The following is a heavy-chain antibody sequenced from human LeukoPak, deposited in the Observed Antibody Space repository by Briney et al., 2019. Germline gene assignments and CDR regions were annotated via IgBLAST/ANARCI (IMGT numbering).Heavy chain of an antibody. CDR2: IYSSGST. Sequence: SETLSLTCTASGGSISSYYWSWIRQPAGKGLEWIGRIYSSGSTNYNPSLKSRVTMSVDTSKNQFSLKLSSVPAADTAVYYCARGQYHLLYWYFDLWGRGTLVTVSS. V-gene: IGHV4-4*07. CDR3: ARGQYHLLYWYFDL. J-gene: IGHJ2*01. D-gene: IGHD2-2*01. CDR1: GGSISSYY.